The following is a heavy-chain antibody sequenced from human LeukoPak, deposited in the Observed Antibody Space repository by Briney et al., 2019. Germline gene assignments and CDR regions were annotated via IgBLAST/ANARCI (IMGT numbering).Heavy chain of an antibody. J-gene: IGHJ4*02. Sequence: ASVKVSCKASGGTFSSYAISWVRQAPGQGLEWMGGIIPIFGTANYAQKFQGRVTITADESTSTAYMELTSLRSEETAIYFCARAHFSAYYGSEWGQGTLVTVSS. CDR2: IIPIFGTA. CDR1: GGTFSSYA. CDR3: ARAHFSAYYGSE. V-gene: IGHV1-69*13. D-gene: IGHD3-10*01.